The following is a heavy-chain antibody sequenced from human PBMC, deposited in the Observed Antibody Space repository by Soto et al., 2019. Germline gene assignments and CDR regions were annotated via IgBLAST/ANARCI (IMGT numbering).Heavy chain of an antibody. D-gene: IGHD6-6*01. Sequence: GGSLRLSCAASGFTFSSYAMSWVRQAPGKGLEWVSAISGSGGSTYYADSVKGRFTISRDNSKNTLYLQMNSLRAEDTAVYYCAKCPSSSPKYNWFDPWGQGTLVTVSS. CDR2: ISGSGGST. V-gene: IGHV3-23*01. CDR1: GFTFSSYA. J-gene: IGHJ5*02. CDR3: AKCPSSSPKYNWFDP.